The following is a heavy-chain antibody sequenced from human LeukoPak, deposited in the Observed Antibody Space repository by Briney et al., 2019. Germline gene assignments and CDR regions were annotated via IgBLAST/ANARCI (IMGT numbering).Heavy chain of an antibody. D-gene: IGHD6-19*01. J-gene: IGHJ4*02. CDR2: ISSSGSTI. CDR3: ARVGSGWFGVHN. CDR1: GFTFSSYE. Sequence: GGSLRLSCAASGFTFSSYEMNWVRQAPGKGLEWVSYISSSGSTIYYADSVKGRFTISRDNAKNSLYLQMNNLRADDTAVYYCARVGSGWFGVHNWGQGTLVTVSS. V-gene: IGHV3-48*03.